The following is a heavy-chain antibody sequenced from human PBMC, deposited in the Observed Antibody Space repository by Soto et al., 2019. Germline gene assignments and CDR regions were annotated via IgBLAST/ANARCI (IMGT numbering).Heavy chain of an antibody. V-gene: IGHV4-59*11. Sequence: SETLSLTCTVSGGSITSHYWTWIRQPPGKGLEWIGYIHYSGITNSNPSLKSRVTMSVDTSKKQFTLHLSSVTAADMAVYFCARAGDTSGFSCLEYWGQGLLVTVSS. CDR1: GGSITSHY. CDR2: IHYSGIT. D-gene: IGHD3-22*01. J-gene: IGHJ4*02. CDR3: ARAGDTSGFSCLEY.